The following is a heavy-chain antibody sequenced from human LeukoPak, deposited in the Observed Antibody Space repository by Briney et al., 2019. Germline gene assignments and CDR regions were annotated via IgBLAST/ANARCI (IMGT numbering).Heavy chain of an antibody. CDR1: GFTVSSNY. CDR2: IYSGGST. D-gene: IGHD4-11*01. V-gene: IGHV3-66*02. J-gene: IGHJ3*02. Sequence: TGGSLRLSCAASGFTVSSNYMSWVRQAPGKGLEWVSVIYSGGSTYYAVSVKGRFTISRDNSKNTLYLQMNSLRAEDTAVYYCARGLTTVTPLDIWGQGTMVTVSS. CDR3: ARGLTTVTPLDI.